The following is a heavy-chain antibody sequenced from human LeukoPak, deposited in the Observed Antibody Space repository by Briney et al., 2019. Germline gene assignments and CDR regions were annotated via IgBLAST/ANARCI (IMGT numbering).Heavy chain of an antibody. J-gene: IGHJ3*02. CDR3: AGDPTSSWETAFDI. CDR1: GFTFSSYS. CDR2: ISSSSSYI. D-gene: IGHD1-26*01. Sequence: TGGSLRLSCAASGFTFSSYSMNWVRQAPGKGLEWVSSISSSSSYIYYADSVKGRFTISRDNAKNSLYLQMNILRAEDTAVYYCAGDPTSSWETAFDIWAKGQWLPSLQ. V-gene: IGHV3-21*01.